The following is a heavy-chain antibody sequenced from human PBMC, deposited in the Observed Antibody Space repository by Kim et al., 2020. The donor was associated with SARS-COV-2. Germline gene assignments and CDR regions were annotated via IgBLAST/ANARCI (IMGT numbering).Heavy chain of an antibody. Sequence: GGSLRLSCEASGFIFSSYQMNWVRQAPGKGLEWLSYISGSGSTISYADSVKGRFTISRDNAKKSLYLQMHSLRAEDTAVYYCARTNGGYGGEGGLDCWGQGTLVTVSS. V-gene: IGHV3-48*03. CDR3: ARTNGGYGGEGGLDC. CDR2: ISGSGSTI. D-gene: IGHD5-12*01. CDR1: GFIFSSYQ. J-gene: IGHJ4*02.